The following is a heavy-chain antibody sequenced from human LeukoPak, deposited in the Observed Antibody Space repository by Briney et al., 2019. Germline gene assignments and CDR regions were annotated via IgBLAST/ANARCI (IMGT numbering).Heavy chain of an antibody. V-gene: IGHV4-4*07. Sequence: SETLSLTCTVSGDSITSFSWTWIRQTAGKGLEWLGEVLSGGNTDYNPSLKSRVAMSVDTSKNQISLKLSSVTAADTAVYFCVRGTYFYDVSGYFAYWGRGIQVTVSS. J-gene: IGHJ4*02. D-gene: IGHD1-26*01. CDR2: VLSGGNT. CDR3: VRGTYFYDVSGYFAY. CDR1: GDSITSFS.